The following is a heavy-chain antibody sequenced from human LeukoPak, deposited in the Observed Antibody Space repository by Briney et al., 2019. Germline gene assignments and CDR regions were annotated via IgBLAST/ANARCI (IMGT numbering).Heavy chain of an antibody. V-gene: IGHV4-31*03. CDR2: IYYSGST. CDR3: ARATCSGGSCYSGWYFDL. D-gene: IGHD2-15*01. CDR1: GGSISSGGYY. J-gene: IGHJ2*01. Sequence: SQTLSLTCTVSGGSISSGGYYWSWIRQHPGKGLEWIGYIYYSGSTYYNPSLKSRVTISVDTSKNQFSLKLSPVTAADTAVYYCARATCSGGSCYSGWYFDLWGRGTLVTVSS.